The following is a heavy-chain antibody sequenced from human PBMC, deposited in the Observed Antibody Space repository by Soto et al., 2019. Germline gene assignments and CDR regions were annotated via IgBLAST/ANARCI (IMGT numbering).Heavy chain of an antibody. V-gene: IGHV3-20*04. CDR2: SNWDGDDT. J-gene: IGHJ4*02. CDR1: GFNFEEYG. D-gene: IGHD6-19*01. CDR3: ARGDIAVAVSSDY. Sequence: EVHLVESGGRMVRPGESLRLSCAASGFNFEEYGMTWVRQAPGKGLEWVAGSNWDGDDTGYADSVQGRFTISRDNAKKFLYLQMNSLRVEDTALYYCARGDIAVAVSSDYCGQGTLVNVSS.